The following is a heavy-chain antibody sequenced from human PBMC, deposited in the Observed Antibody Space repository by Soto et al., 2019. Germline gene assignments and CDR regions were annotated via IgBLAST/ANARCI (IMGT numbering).Heavy chain of an antibody. D-gene: IGHD1-1*01. CDR1: AFSFSSEH. V-gene: IGHV3-48*02. J-gene: IGHJ4*02. CDR3: AGNRVAGRSPFDY. Sequence: EVQLVESGGGLVQPGGSLRLSCAASAFSFSSEHMNWVRQAPGKGLEWVSYISTGGTPQYADSVKGRFTVSRDDAKNSLYLQMNSLRDEDTAVYYCAGNRVAGRSPFDYWGQGTLVTVTS. CDR2: ISTGGTP.